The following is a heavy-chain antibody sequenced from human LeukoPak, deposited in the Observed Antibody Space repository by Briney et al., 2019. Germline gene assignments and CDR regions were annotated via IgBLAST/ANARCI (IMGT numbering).Heavy chain of an antibody. V-gene: IGHV3-74*01. J-gene: IGHJ4*02. Sequence: GRFTISRDNAKNTLYLQMISLRAEDTAVYYCARDQLLGYIAAAGAPFDYWGQGTLVTVSS. CDR3: ARDQLLGYIAAAGAPFDY. D-gene: IGHD6-13*01.